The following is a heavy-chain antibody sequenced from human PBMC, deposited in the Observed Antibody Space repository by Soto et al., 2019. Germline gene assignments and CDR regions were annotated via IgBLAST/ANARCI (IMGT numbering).Heavy chain of an antibody. CDR2: ISSNGGST. D-gene: IGHD3-16*01. V-gene: IGHV3-64D*08. J-gene: IGHJ3*02. CDR3: VKFGNLPLSSDDFDI. Sequence: PGGSLRLSCSASGFTFSSYAMHWFRQAPGKGLEYVSAISSNGGSTYYADSVKGRFTISRDNSKNTLYLQMSSLRAEDTAVYYCVKFGNLPLSSDDFDIWGQGTMVNVSS. CDR1: GFTFSSYA.